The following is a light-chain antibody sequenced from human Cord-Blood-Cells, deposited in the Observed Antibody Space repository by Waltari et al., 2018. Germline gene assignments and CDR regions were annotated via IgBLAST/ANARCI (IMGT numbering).Light chain of an antibody. J-gene: IGKJ1*01. CDR2: AAS. CDR3: LQEYNYPRT. V-gene: IGKV1-6*01. CDR1: QGIRND. Sequence: AIQMTQSPSSLSASVGDRVTITCRASQGIRNDLGWYQQKPGKAPKLLIYAASSLQSGVPSRFSGRGSGTDVALAISSLQPEEFAACYWLQEYNYPRTFGQGTKGEIK.